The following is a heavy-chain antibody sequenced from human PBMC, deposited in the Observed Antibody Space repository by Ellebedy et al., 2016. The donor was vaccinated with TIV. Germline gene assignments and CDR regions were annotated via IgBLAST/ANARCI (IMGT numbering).Heavy chain of an antibody. CDR3: ARGQSRYCGGDCYQIDY. V-gene: IGHV1-8*03. CDR2: MNPNSGNS. D-gene: IGHD2-21*02. J-gene: IGHJ4*02. Sequence: AASVKVSCKASGYTFIAYYMHWVRQAPGQGLEWMGWMNPNSGNSGYAQKFQGRVTITRDTSISTAYIELSSLTSEDTAVYYCARGQSRYCGGDCYQIDYWGQGTLVTVSS. CDR1: GYTFIAYY.